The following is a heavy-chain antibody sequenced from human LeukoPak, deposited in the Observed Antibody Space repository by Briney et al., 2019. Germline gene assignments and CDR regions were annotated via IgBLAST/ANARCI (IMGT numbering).Heavy chain of an antibody. CDR3: ARGRYCSGGSCYDCGY. D-gene: IGHD2-15*01. CDR2: IIPIFGTA. J-gene: IGHJ4*02. Sequence: ASVKVSCKASGGTFSSYAISWVRRAPGQGLEWMGGIIPIFGTANYAQKFQGRVTITADESTGTAYMELSSLRSEDTAVYYCARGRYCSGGSCYDCGYWGQGTLVTVSS. CDR1: GGTFSSYA. V-gene: IGHV1-69*13.